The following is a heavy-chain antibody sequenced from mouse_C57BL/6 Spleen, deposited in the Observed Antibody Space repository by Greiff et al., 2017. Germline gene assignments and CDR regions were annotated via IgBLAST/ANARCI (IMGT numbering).Heavy chain of an antibody. CDR2: ISSGGSYT. V-gene: IGHV5-6*01. J-gene: IGHJ3*01. CDR3: ASLTGTPTWFAY. CDR1: GFTFSSYG. D-gene: IGHD4-1*01. Sequence: EVQLVESGGDLVKPGGSLKLSCAASGFTFSSYGMSWVRQTPDKRLEWVATISSGGSYTYYPDSVKGRFTISRDNAKNTLYLQMSSLKSEDTAMYYCASLTGTPTWFAYWGQGTLVTVSA.